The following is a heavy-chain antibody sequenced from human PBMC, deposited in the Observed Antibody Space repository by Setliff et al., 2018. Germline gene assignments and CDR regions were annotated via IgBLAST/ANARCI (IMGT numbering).Heavy chain of an antibody. Sequence: GESLKISCQGFGYSFSRSWIVWVRQMPGRGLEWLWIVYPGDSDTRYNPSFQGQVTISADKSISTAYLQWSSLKASDTAMYYCVRHRWAIDDAFDIWGQGTMVTVSS. CDR1: GYSFSRSW. D-gene: IGHD3-16*01. J-gene: IGHJ3*02. CDR2: VYPGDSDT. CDR3: VRHRWAIDDAFDI. V-gene: IGHV5-51*01.